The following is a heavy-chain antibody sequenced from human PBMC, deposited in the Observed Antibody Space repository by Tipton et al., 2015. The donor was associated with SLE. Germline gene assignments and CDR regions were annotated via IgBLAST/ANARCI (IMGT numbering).Heavy chain of an antibody. Sequence: SLRLSCAASGFTFGDYTMHWVRQAPGKGLEWVSLIRWDGGNTYYADSVKGRFTISRDNTKNTLYLQMNSLRTEDTALYYCAQDTAGAFYYWGQGTLVTVSS. V-gene: IGHV3-43*01. J-gene: IGHJ4*02. CDR1: GFTFGDYT. CDR2: IRWDGGNT. CDR3: AQDTAGAFYY.